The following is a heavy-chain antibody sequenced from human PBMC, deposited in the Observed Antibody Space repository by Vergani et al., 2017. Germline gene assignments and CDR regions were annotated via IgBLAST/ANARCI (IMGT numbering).Heavy chain of an antibody. Sequence: EVQLVESGGGLVQPGRSLRLSCAASGFTFDDYAKHWVRPAPGKGLEWVSGITWNSGSIGYADSVKGRVTISRYNAKNSLYLQMNSLRAEDTALYYCAKEPGSGWSLWGEGTLVTVSS. J-gene: IGHJ4*02. CDR3: AKEPGSGWSL. CDR1: GFTFDDYA. D-gene: IGHD6-19*01. V-gene: IGHV3-9*01. CDR2: ITWNSGSI.